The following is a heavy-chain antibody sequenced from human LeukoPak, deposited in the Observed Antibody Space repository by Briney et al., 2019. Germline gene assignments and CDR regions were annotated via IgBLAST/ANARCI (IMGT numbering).Heavy chain of an antibody. D-gene: IGHD3-10*01. Sequence: ASVKVSCKTSGYTFTSHNFNWVRQAPGQGLEWVGRIDPNTGDTIYAQNFQGRVTVTSATSISTAYMELSRLTSDDTAVYFCARLGLHGSGTYYFFDYWGQGTLVTVSS. CDR1: GYTFTSHN. CDR3: ARLGLHGSGTYYFFDY. J-gene: IGHJ4*02. CDR2: IDPNTGDT. V-gene: IGHV1-2*06.